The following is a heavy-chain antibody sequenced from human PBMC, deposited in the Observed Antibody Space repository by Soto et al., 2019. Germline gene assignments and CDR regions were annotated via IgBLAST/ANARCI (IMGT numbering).Heavy chain of an antibody. CDR3: AKATPTNYYGMDV. D-gene: IGHD1-1*01. CDR2: ISYDGSNK. J-gene: IGHJ6*02. CDR1: GFTFSSYG. Sequence: SLRLSFAASGFTFSSYGMHWVRQAPGKGLEWVAVISYDGSNKYYADSVKGRFTISRDNSKNTLYLQMNSLRAEDTAVYYCAKATPTNYYGMDVWGQGTTVTVSS. V-gene: IGHV3-30*18.